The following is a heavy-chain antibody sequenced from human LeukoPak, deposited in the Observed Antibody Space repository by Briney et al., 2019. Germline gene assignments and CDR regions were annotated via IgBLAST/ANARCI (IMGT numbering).Heavy chain of an antibody. Sequence: GGCLRLSCAPSGFTFSIYVMHWGRQAPGKGLEWVALIWYDGSNKNYADSVKGRFNISRDNSKNNLYIQMNSLRAEDTGVYYCVVHYGKYYYGMEVWGQGTTVTVSS. CDR2: IWYDGSNK. CDR3: VVHYGKYYYGMEV. V-gene: IGHV3-33*01. CDR1: GFTFSIYV. D-gene: IGHD3-16*01. J-gene: IGHJ6*02.